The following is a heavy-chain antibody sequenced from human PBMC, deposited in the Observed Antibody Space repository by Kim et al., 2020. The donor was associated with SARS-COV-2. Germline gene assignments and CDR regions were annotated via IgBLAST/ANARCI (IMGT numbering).Heavy chain of an antibody. J-gene: IGHJ5*02. D-gene: IGHD3-10*01. CDR2: IYYSGST. CDR3: AILYYYGSGARFDP. V-gene: IGHV4-59*08. Sequence: SETLSLTCTVSGGSISSYYWSWIRQPPGKGLEWIGYIYYSGSTNYNPSLKSRVTISVDTSKNQFSLKLSSVTAADTAVYYCAILYYYGSGARFDPWGQGTLVTVSS. CDR1: GGSISSYY.